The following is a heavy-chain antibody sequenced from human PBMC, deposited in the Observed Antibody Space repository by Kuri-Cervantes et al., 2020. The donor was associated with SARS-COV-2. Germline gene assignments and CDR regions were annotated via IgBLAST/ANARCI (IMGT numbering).Heavy chain of an antibody. CDR2: ILYHGVDS. J-gene: IGHJ4*02. CDR3: ARDPTPGIAVAGPWGNFDY. Sequence: GESLKISCAASGFNLNNFDINWVRQAPGKGLEWVAVILYHGVDSYYADSVKGRFTISRDNSKNTLYLQMNSLRAEDTAVYYCARDPTPGIAVAGPWGNFDYWGQGTLVTVSS. V-gene: IGHV3-30-3*01. D-gene: IGHD6-19*01. CDR1: GFNLNNFD.